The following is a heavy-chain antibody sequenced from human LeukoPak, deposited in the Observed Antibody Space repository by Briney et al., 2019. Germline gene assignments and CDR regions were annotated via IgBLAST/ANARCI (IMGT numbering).Heavy chain of an antibody. CDR1: GFTFSSYS. J-gene: IGHJ4*02. CDR2: ISSSSSTI. D-gene: IGHD1-7*01. CDR3: ARDDGAQELRY. V-gene: IGHV3-48*01. Sequence: GGSLRLSCAASGFTFSSYSMNWVRQAPGKGLEWVSYISSSSSTIYYADSVKGRFTISRDNAKNSLYLQMNSLRAEDTAVYYCARDDGAQELRYWGQGTLVTVSS.